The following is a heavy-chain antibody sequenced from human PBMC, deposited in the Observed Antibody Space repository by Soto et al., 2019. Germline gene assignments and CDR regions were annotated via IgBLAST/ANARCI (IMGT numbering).Heavy chain of an antibody. Sequence: QVQLVQSGAEVKKPGSSVKVSCKASGGTFSSYTISWVRQAPGQGLEWMGRIIPILGIANYAQKFQGRVTITADKSTSTAYMELSSLRSEDTAAYYCARGSLGTSVTAFDIWGQGTMVTVSS. V-gene: IGHV1-69*02. J-gene: IGHJ3*02. CDR2: IIPILGIA. CDR3: ARGSLGTSVTAFDI. D-gene: IGHD7-27*01. CDR1: GGTFSSYT.